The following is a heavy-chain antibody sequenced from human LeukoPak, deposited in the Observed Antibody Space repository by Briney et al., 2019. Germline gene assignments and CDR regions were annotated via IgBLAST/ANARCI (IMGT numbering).Heavy chain of an antibody. CDR1: GGTFSSYA. CDR2: IIPILGIA. D-gene: IGHD3-10*01. J-gene: IGHJ4*02. CDR3: ARGSRDSIDY. V-gene: IGHV1-69*04. Sequence: ASVKVSCKASGGTFSSYAISWVRQAPGQGLEWMGRIIPILGIANYAQRFQGRVTITADKSTSTAYMELSSLRSEDTAVYYCARGSRDSIDYWGQGTLVTVSS.